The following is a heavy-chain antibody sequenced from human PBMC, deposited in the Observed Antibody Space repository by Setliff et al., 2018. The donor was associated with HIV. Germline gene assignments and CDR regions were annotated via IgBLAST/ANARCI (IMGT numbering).Heavy chain of an antibody. CDR2: IYTSGST. J-gene: IGHJ3*02. CDR1: GGSISSYY. Sequence: SETLSLTCTVSGGSISSYYWSWIRQPPGKGLEWIGYIYTSGSTNYNPPLKSRVTISVDTSRNQFSLNLSSVTAADTAVYYCARFPLLHKNAFDIWGQGTMVTVSS. D-gene: IGHD2-15*01. CDR3: ARFPLLHKNAFDI. V-gene: IGHV4-4*09.